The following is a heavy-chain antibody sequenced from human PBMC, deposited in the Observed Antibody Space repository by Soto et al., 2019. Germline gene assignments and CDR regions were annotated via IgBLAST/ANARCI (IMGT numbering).Heavy chain of an antibody. D-gene: IGHD2-8*01. CDR1: GFTFSIYT. CDR3: TGSPPTKADAFYX. Sequence: VSVKVSCKASGFTFSIYTMHWVRQAPGQGLEWMGMMNPMGGDIRYAQKLQARLTMTRETSTRTVYMDLSSLRSEDTAIYYCTGSPPTKADAFYXWGQGTMFTIS. J-gene: IGHJ3*02. CDR2: MNPMGGDI. V-gene: IGHV1-46*01.